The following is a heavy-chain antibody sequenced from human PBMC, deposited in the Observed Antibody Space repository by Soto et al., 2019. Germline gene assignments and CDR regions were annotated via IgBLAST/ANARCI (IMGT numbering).Heavy chain of an antibody. CDR2: IYYSGST. Sequence: SETLSLTCTVSGGSISSYYWSWIRQPPGKGLEWIGYIYYSGSTNYNPSLKSRVTISVDTSKNQFSLKLSSVTAADTAVYYCARDGGRGYSYGYPFYYFDYWGQGTLVTVPQ. J-gene: IGHJ4*02. CDR3: ARDGGRGYSYGYPFYYFDY. CDR1: GGSISSYY. V-gene: IGHV4-59*01. D-gene: IGHD5-18*01.